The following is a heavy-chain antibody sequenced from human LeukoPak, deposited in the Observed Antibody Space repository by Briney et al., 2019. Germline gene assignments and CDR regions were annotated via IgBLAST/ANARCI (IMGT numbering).Heavy chain of an antibody. D-gene: IGHD6-19*01. V-gene: IGHV4-34*01. Sequence: PSETLSLTCGVSGVPFSNYYWSWVRQSPRQGLEWIGEINHSGYTNYNPSLKSRVTMSIDTSKNQFSLMLTSVTAADTGVYYCTGAVAGHPDWGQGTLVTVSS. CDR3: TGAVAGHPD. CDR2: INHSGYT. CDR1: GVPFSNYY. J-gene: IGHJ4*02.